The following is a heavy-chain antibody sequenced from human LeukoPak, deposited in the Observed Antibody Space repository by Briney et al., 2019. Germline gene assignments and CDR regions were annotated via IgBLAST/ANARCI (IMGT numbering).Heavy chain of an antibody. CDR3: AKEKYSSGPFDY. Sequence: GGSLRLSCAASGFKFDDYAMHWVRQVPGKGLEWVSGVSWNSGSIGYADSVKGRFTISRDNVKNSLYLQMNSLRAEDTALYYCAKEKYSSGPFDYWGQGTLVTVSS. J-gene: IGHJ4*02. V-gene: IGHV3-9*01. CDR1: GFKFDDYA. D-gene: IGHD6-19*01. CDR2: VSWNSGSI.